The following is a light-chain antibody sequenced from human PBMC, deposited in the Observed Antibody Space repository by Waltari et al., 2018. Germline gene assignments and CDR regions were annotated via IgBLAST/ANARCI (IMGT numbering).Light chain of an antibody. Sequence: DIQMTQSPSTLSASIGDRVTITCRASQSISNWLAWYQQKPGKAQNLLIYMSTTLERGGPTRFSGSGSGTEFTLTISSLQPDDFATYYCQQYNSYWTFGQGTKVEIK. J-gene: IGKJ1*01. CDR2: MST. V-gene: IGKV1-5*03. CDR3: QQYNSYWT. CDR1: QSISNW.